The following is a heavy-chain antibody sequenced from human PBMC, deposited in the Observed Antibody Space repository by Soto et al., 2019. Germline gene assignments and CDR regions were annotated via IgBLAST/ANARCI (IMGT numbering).Heavy chain of an antibody. CDR1: GFTFSSYA. CDR3: AKLESSREDYYYYGMDV. Sequence: EVQLLESGGGLVQPGGSLRLSCAASGFTFSSYAMSWVRQAPGKGLEWVSAIRGSGGSTYYADSVKGRFTISRDNSKNTLYQQMNSLRAEDTAVYYCAKLESSREDYYYYGMDVWGQGTTVTVSS. D-gene: IGHD6-13*01. V-gene: IGHV3-23*01. J-gene: IGHJ6*02. CDR2: IRGSGGST.